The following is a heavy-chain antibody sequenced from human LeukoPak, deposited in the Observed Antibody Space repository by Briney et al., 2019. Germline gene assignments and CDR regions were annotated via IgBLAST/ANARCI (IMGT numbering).Heavy chain of an antibody. V-gene: IGHV4-38-2*02. D-gene: IGHD2-2*01. CDR2: IYHSGST. CDR1: GYSISSGYY. CDR3: ARGGSCSSTSCPFDP. Sequence: SETLSLTCTVSGYSISSGYYWGWIRQPPGKGLEWIGSIYHSGSTYYNPSLKSRVTISVDTSKNQFSLKLSSVTAADTAVYYCARGGSCSSTSCPFDPWGQGTLVTVSS. J-gene: IGHJ5*02.